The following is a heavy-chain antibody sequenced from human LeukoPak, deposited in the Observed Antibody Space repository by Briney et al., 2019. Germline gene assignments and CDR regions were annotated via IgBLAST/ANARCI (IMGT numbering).Heavy chain of an antibody. CDR1: GYTFTVYY. J-gene: IGHJ4*02. D-gene: IGHD6-19*01. CDR2: IDPNSGDT. CDR3: ARWNSGAVAGTHFDY. V-gene: IGHV1-2*02. Sequence: ASATLSCKASGYTFTVYYMHWVRQAPGQGLEWVGWIDPNSGDTKYAQKFQDRVTMTRDTSVGTASMELSRLTSDDTAVYYCARWNSGAVAGTHFDYWGQGTLVTVSS.